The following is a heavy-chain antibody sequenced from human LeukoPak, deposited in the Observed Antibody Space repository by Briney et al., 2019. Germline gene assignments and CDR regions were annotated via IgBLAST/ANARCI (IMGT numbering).Heavy chain of an antibody. V-gene: IGHV4-59*01. J-gene: IGHJ4*02. CDR1: GCSISSYY. Sequence: SETLSLTCTVSGCSISSYYWSWIRQPPGKGLEGIGNIYYSGSTNYNPSLKSRVTISVDTSKNQFSLKLSSVTAADTAVYYCARLYSSGWYWEYYFDGWGQGTLVTVSS. CDR2: IYYSGST. D-gene: IGHD6-19*01. CDR3: ARLYSSGWYWEYYFDG.